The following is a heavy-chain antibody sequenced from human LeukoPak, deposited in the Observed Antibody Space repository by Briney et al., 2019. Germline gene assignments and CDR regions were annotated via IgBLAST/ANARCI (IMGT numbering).Heavy chain of an antibody. J-gene: IGHJ4*02. CDR3: ARLDGGFLEYLSFDY. CDR2: IYYGGTT. D-gene: IGHD3-3*01. V-gene: IGHV4-39*01. Sequence: SETLSLTCTVSGGSISSSSYYWGWIRQPPGKGLEWIGIIYYGGTTYYNPSLKSRVTISIDTSKKQFSLKLSSVTAADTAVYYCARLDGGFLEYLSFDYWGQGTLVTVSS. CDR1: GGSISSSSYY.